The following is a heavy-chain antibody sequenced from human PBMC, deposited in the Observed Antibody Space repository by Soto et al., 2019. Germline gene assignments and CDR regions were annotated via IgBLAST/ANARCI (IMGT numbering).Heavy chain of an antibody. D-gene: IGHD3-22*01. Sequence: QVQLVESGGGVVQPGTSLKLSCAASGFTFDDFGFHWVRQAPVKGLEWVATLSYDGSHEYYADSVKGRFTISRDNSKITLYLQMNSLKTEDTAMYYCAKEMFPRTVLDSSSPWGDYWGQGTLVNVSS. V-gene: IGHV3-30*18. CDR1: GFTFDDFG. CDR2: LSYDGSHE. J-gene: IGHJ4*02. CDR3: AKEMFPRTVLDSSSPWGDY.